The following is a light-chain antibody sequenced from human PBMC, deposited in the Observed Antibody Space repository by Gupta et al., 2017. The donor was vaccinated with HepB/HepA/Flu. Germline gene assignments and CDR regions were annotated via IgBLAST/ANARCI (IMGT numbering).Light chain of an antibody. CDR3: QQYYSVIKT. V-gene: IGKV4-1*01. CDR1: QSVLYSSNNKNY. Sequence: DIVMTQSPDSLAVSLGERATINCKSSQSVLYSSNNKNYIAWYQQKPGQPPKLLFYWASTRESGVPDRFSGSGSGTDFTLTISSLQAEDGAVYYCQQYYSVIKTFGQGTKVEIK. CDR2: WAS. J-gene: IGKJ1*01.